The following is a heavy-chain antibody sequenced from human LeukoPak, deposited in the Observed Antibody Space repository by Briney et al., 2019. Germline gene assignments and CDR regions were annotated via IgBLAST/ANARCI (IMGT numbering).Heavy chain of an antibody. CDR2: IYYSGST. V-gene: IGHV4-59*01. D-gene: IGHD1-26*01. CDR1: GGSISSYY. CDR3: ARADVGAGPPVAFDI. Sequence: PSETLSLTCTVSGGSISSYYWSWIRQPPGKGLEWIGYIYYSGSTNYNPSLKSRVTISVDTSKNQFSLKLSSVTAADTAVYYCARADVGAGPPVAFDIWGQGTMVTVSS. J-gene: IGHJ3*02.